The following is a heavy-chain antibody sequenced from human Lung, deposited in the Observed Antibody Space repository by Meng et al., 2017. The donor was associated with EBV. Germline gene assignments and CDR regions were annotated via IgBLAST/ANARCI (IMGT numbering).Heavy chain of an antibody. CDR2: INHSGST. V-gene: IGHV4-34*01. CDR1: GGSFSGYY. Sequence: QVQLQQWGAGLLKPSESLSLTCAVYGGSFSGYYWGWIRQPPGKGLEWIGEINHSGSTNYHPSLKSRVTISVDTSKNQFSLKLSSVTAADTAVYYCARGGWSSSWGNWGQGTLVTVSS. D-gene: IGHD6-13*01. CDR3: ARGGWSSSWGN. J-gene: IGHJ4*02.